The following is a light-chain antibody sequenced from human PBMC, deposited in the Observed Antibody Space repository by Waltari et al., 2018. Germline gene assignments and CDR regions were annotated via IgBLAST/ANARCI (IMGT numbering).Light chain of an antibody. CDR1: QNITAR. CDR2: GAS. CDR3: QQYKNWRT. V-gene: IGKV3-15*01. Sequence: EIAMTQSPATLSLSPGERATLSCRASQNITARLAWYQQKPGQAPRPLMFGASTRASGVPGRFSGSGSGTEFILTISSLQSEDSAIYYCQQYKNWRTFGQGTKVEIK. J-gene: IGKJ1*01.